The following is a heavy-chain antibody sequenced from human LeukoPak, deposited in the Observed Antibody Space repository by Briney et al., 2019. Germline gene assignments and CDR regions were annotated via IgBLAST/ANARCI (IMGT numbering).Heavy chain of an antibody. D-gene: IGHD6-13*01. CDR1: GFTFSSYG. CDR3: AKDAAAAGTFDY. CDR2: TSYDGSNK. J-gene: IGHJ4*02. V-gene: IGHV3-30*18. Sequence: GSLRLSCAASGFTFSSYGMHWVRQAPGKGLGWVAVTSYDGSNKYYADSVKGRFTISRDNSKNTLYLQMNSLRAEDTAVYYCAKDAAAAGTFDYWGQGTLVTVSS.